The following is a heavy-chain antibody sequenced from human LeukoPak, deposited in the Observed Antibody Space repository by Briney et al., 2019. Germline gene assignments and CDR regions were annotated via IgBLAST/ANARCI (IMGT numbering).Heavy chain of an antibody. CDR1: GLTFSNYW. CDR2: VNEDGSAK. D-gene: IGHD1-1*01. CDR3: ARDYWRSIDH. V-gene: IGHV3-7*01. Sequence: GVSLRLSCVVSGLTFSNYWMIWVRQAPGKGLESVAIVNEDGSAKYYLDSVKGRFTISRDNARNSLYLEMNSLRAEDTAVYYCARDYWRSIDHWGQGTLVTVSS. J-gene: IGHJ4*02.